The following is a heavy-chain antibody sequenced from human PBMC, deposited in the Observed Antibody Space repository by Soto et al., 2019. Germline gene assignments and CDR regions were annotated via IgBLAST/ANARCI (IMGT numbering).Heavy chain of an antibody. D-gene: IGHD6-13*01. V-gene: IGHV1-46*01. J-gene: IGHJ4*02. CDR2: INPSGGST. CDR1: GYTFTSYY. CDR3: ARGVGFIAAAGTTETIVYY. Sequence: ASVKVSCKASGYTFTSYYMHWVRQAPGQGLEWMGIINPSGGSTSYAQKFQGRVTMTRDTSTSTVYMELSSLRSEDTAVYYCARGVGFIAAAGTTETIVYYWSQGNLVTVSS.